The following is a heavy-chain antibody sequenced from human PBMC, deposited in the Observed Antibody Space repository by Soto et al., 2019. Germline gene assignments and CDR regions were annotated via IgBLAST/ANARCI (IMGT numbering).Heavy chain of an antibody. J-gene: IGHJ5*02. CDR2: IYYSGST. CDR3: ARAGTSSSLNWFDP. D-gene: IGHD6-6*01. V-gene: IGHV4-39*01. Sequence: SETLSLTCTVSGGSISSSRYYWGWIRQPPGKGLEWIGSIYYSGSTDYNPTLNSRVTISVDRAKNQFSLKLSSVTAADTAVYYCARAGTSSSLNWFDPWDQGTLVTVSS. CDR1: GGSISSSRYY.